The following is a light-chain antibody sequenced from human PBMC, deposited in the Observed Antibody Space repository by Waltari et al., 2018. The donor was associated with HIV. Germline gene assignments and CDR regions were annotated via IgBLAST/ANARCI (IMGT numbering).Light chain of an antibody. CDR3: QQYYSTPYT. Sequence: DIVMTQSPDSLAVSLGERATNNCKSSQSVLYSSNNKNYLAWYQQKPGQPPKPLIYWASTRESGVPDRFSVSGSGTDFTLTISSLQAEDVAVYYCQQYYSTPYTFGQGTKLEIK. CDR2: WAS. CDR1: QSVLYSSNNKNY. V-gene: IGKV4-1*01. J-gene: IGKJ2*01.